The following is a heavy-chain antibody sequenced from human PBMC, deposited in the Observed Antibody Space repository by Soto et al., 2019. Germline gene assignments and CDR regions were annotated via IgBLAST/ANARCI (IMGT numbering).Heavy chain of an antibody. J-gene: IGHJ6*03. CDR1: GFTFSNYW. CDR2: INSDGSVS. CDR3: ARGDCVGGSCYSLAGSFYYYMDV. Sequence: EVKLVESGGGLVQPGGSLRLSCAASGFTFSNYWMYWVRQAPGQGLVWVSRINSDGSVSRYADSVKGRLTISRDNVKNTLYLQMNSLRVEDPAVYYCARGDCVGGSCYSLAGSFYYYMDVWGKGTTVTVFS. V-gene: IGHV3-74*01. D-gene: IGHD2-15*01.